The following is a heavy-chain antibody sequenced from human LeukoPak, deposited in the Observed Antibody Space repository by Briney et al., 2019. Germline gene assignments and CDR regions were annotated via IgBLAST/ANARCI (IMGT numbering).Heavy chain of an antibody. J-gene: IGHJ4*02. CDR3: AKDSEDIVVVPAAEGFDY. CDR1: GFTFSTFA. CDR2: ISGSGDST. V-gene: IGHV3-23*01. Sequence: GGSLRLSCTASGFTFSTFAMSWVRQAPGKGLEWVSGISGSGDSTFYADSVKGRFTISRDNSKNTLYLQMNSLRAEDTAVYYCAKDSEDIVVVPAAEGFDYWGQGTLVTVSS. D-gene: IGHD2-2*01.